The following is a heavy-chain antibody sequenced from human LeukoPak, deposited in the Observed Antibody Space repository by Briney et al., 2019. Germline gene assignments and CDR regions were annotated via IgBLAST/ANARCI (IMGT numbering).Heavy chain of an antibody. CDR3: ARLPTVTFFDY. CDR1: GGSISSSSYY. D-gene: IGHD4-17*01. CDR2: IYYSGST. V-gene: IGHV4-39*01. Sequence: SETLSLTCTVSGGSISSSSYYWGWIRQPPGKGLEWIGSIYYSGSTYYNPSLKSRVTISVDTSKNQFSLKLSSVTAADPAVYYCARLPTVTFFDYWGQGTLVTVSS. J-gene: IGHJ4*02.